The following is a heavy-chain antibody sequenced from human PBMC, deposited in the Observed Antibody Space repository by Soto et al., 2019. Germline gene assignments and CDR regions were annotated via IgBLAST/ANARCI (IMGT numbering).Heavy chain of an antibody. D-gene: IGHD6-13*01. CDR2: IWSASNI. CDR1: GFTFSSYS. CDR3: VRDYSFGFDY. Sequence: EVQLVESGGGLAQPGGSLRLSCAASGFTFSSYSVNWVRQAPGKGLEWVSNIWSASNINYADSVKGRFPVSRDNAKTSMSLQMNGLRDEDTAVYYCVRDYSFGFDYWGQGILVTVSS. V-gene: IGHV3-48*02. J-gene: IGHJ4*02.